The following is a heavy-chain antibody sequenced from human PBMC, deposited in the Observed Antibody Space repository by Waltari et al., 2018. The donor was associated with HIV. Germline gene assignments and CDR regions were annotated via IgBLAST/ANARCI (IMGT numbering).Heavy chain of an antibody. D-gene: IGHD2-2*01. Sequence: EVQLVESGGGLVQSGGSLRLSCAVSGLSFSGFWMIWVRQAPGKGLEWVANRKEDGSEKDYVDSVKGRFTISRDNAKNSLYLQMNSLRAEDTAMYYCARARYCSSISCSYFDDWGQGTLVTVSS. J-gene: IGHJ4*02. CDR1: GLSFSGFW. CDR2: RKEDGSEK. V-gene: IGHV3-7*01. CDR3: ARARYCSSISCSYFDD.